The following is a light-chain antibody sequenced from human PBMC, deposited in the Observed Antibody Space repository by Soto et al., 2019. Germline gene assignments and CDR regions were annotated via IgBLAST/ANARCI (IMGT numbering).Light chain of an antibody. CDR1: QSVRSN. CDR3: QQYGSSPWT. V-gene: IGKV3-15*01. Sequence: EIVMTQSPATLSVSPGERATLSCRASQSVRSNLAWYQQKPGQAPRLLIYGASTRATGIPARFSGSGSGTEFTLTISSLQSEDFAVYYCQQYGSSPWTFGQGTKVEIK. CDR2: GAS. J-gene: IGKJ1*01.